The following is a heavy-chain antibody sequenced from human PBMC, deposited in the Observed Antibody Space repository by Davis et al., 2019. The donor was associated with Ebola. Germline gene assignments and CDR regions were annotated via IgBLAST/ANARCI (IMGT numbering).Heavy chain of an antibody. J-gene: IGHJ5*02. V-gene: IGHV1-46*01. D-gene: IGHD2-15*01. Sequence: ASVKVSCKASGFTFTSYYMHWVRQAPGQGLEWMGIINPSGGSTSYAQKFQGRVTMTRDTSTSTVYMELSSLRSEDTAVYYCARDKSEGIVVVVAAMGPGWFDPWGQGTLVTVSS. CDR3: ARDKSEGIVVVVAAMGPGWFDP. CDR1: GFTFTSYY. CDR2: INPSGGST.